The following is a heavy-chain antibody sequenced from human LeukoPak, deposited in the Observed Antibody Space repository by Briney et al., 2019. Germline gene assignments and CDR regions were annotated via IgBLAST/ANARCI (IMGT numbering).Heavy chain of an antibody. Sequence: GGSLRLSCSVSGFTFSTYVMHWVRQAPGKGLEYVSAISSNGDNTYYADSVKGRFTIPRDNSKNSLYLQMSSLRADDTAVYYCVRGTGYWGQGTLVTVSS. CDR1: GFTFSTYV. J-gene: IGHJ4*02. CDR3: VRGTGY. CDR2: ISSNGDNT. V-gene: IGHV3-64D*06.